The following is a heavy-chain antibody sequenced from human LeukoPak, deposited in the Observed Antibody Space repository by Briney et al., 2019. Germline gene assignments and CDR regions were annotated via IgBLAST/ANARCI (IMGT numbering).Heavy chain of an antibody. J-gene: IGHJ3*02. D-gene: IGHD6-25*01. V-gene: IGHV1-8*03. CDR2: MNPNSGNT. Sequence: ASVKVSCKASGYTFTDYYMHWVRQAPGQGLEWMGYMNPNSGNTGYAQRFQDRVTITTSISTSTAYMELSSLRSEDTAVYYCARELRHDDIWGQGTMVTVSS. CDR1: GYTFTDYY. CDR3: ARELRHDDI.